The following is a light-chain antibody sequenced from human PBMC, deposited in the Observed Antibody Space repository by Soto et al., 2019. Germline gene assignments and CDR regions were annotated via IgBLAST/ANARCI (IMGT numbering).Light chain of an antibody. CDR3: QKYNGTPRT. CDR2: EAS. J-gene: IGKJ1*01. V-gene: IGKV1-27*01. CDR1: QDISGH. Sequence: DIQVTQSPSSLSASVGDGVTITCRASQDISGHLAWYQQKPGKVPELLIYEASTLQSGVPSRFSASGSGTDFTLTISSLQPEDVATYYCQKYNGTPRTFGQGTKVELK.